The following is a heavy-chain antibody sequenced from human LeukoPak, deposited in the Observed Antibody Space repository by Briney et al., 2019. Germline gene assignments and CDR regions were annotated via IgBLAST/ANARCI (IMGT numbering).Heavy chain of an antibody. Sequence: GRSLRLSCAASGFTFSSYAMHWVRQAPGKGLEWVGRIKSKTDGGTTDYAAPVKGRFTISRDDSKNTLYLQMNSLKTEDTAVYYCTTGNYDFWSGYTLDYWGQGTLVTVSS. CDR2: IKSKTDGGTT. CDR1: GFTFSSYA. D-gene: IGHD3-3*01. V-gene: IGHV3-15*01. CDR3: TTGNYDFWSGYTLDY. J-gene: IGHJ4*02.